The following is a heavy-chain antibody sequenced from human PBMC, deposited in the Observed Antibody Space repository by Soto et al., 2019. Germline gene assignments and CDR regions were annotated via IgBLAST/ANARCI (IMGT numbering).Heavy chain of an antibody. CDR2: IIPIFGTA. CDR3: ASTKYDSSAYYYWYLGL. D-gene: IGHD3-22*01. CDR1: EDTFRNYA. J-gene: IGHJ2*01. Sequence: QVELVQSGAEGKKAGSSVKVSCQASEDTFRNYAISWVRQAPGQGLAWMGGIIPIFGTANYAQKFQGRVTITADTSANTVYLELSSLRSEDTAVYYCASTKYDSSAYYYWYLGLWGRGTLVTVSS. V-gene: IGHV1-69*06.